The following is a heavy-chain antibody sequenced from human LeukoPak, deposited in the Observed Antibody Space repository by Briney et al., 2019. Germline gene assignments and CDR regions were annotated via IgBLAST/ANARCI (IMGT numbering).Heavy chain of an antibody. V-gene: IGHV3-23*03. CDR3: AKALVRGVIGNWFDP. CDR1: GFTFSSYA. Sequence: GGSLRLSCAASGFTFSSYAMSWVRQAPGKGLEWVSVIYSGGSTYYADSVKGRFTISRDNSKNTLYLQMNSLRAEDTAVYYCAKALVRGVIGNWFDPWGQGTLVTVSS. D-gene: IGHD3-10*01. CDR2: IYSGGST. J-gene: IGHJ5*02.